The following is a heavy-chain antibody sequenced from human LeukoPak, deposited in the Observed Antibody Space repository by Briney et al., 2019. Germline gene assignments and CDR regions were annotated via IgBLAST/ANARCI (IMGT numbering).Heavy chain of an antibody. V-gene: IGHV3-30*18. J-gene: IGHJ4*02. CDR2: ISYDGSNK. CDR1: GFTFSSYG. CDR3: AKSEGYSYVFDY. D-gene: IGHD5-18*01. Sequence: QTGGSLRLSCAASGFTFSSYGMHWVRQAPGKGLEWVAVISYDGSNKYYADSVKGRFTISRDNSKNTLYLQMNSLRAEDTAVYYCAKSEGYSYVFDYWGQGTLVTVSS.